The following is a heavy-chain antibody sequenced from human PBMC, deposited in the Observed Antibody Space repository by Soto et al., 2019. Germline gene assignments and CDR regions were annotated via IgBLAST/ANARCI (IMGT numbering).Heavy chain of an antibody. J-gene: IGHJ4*02. Sequence: SXKVSFMASGYTXSSYGISLVRQAPGQGLEWMGWISAYNGNTNYEQKLQGRCTMTTDTSTSTAYMQLRSLRSDDTAVYYCALVAMAERGYWGQGTLATVSS. CDR1: GYTXSSYG. CDR2: ISAYNGNT. V-gene: IGHV1-18*04. CDR3: ALVAMAERGY. D-gene: IGHD2-15*01.